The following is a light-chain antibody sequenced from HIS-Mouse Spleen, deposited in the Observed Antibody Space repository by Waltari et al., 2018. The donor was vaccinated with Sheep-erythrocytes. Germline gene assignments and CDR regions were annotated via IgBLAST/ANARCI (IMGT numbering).Light chain of an antibody. CDR3: CSYAGSYTVV. J-gene: IGLJ2*01. Sequence: QSALTQPRSVSGSPGQSVTISCPGTSSDVGGYNYFSWYQQHPGKAPKLMIYDVSKRPSGVPDRFSGSKSGNTASLTISGLQAEGEADYYCCSYAGSYTVVFGGGTKLTVL. CDR1: SSDVGGYNY. CDR2: DVS. V-gene: IGLV2-11*01.